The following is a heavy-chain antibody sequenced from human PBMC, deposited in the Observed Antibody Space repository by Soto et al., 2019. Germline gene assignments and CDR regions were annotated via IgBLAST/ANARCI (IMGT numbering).Heavy chain of an antibody. V-gene: IGHV4-59*01. CDR2: IYYSGNT. J-gene: IGHJ5*02. CDR1: GGSISTYY. D-gene: IGHD1-26*01. Sequence: QVQLQESGPGLVKPSETLSLTCTVSGGSISTYYWSWIRQPPGKGLEWIGFIYYSGNTKYSPSLNSAVTISLDTSQNQFSLELRSVTAADTAVYYCARDPVGSLPRFDPWGQGTLVTVSS. CDR3: ARDPVGSLPRFDP.